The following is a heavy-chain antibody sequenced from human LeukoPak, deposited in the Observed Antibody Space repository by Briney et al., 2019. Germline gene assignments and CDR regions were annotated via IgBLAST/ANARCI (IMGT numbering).Heavy chain of an antibody. V-gene: IGHV3-23*01. CDR1: GFTFDDYA. J-gene: IGHJ3*02. D-gene: IGHD3-22*01. Sequence: GGSLRLSCAASGFTFDDYAMHWVRQAPGKGLEWVSAISGSGGSTYYADSVKGRFTISRDNSKNTLYLQMNSLRAEDTAVYYCATRRYYYDSSGPIWGQGTMVTISS. CDR2: ISGSGGST. CDR3: ATRRYYYDSSGPI.